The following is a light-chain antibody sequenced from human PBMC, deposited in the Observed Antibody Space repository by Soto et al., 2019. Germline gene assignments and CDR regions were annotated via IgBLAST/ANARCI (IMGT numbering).Light chain of an antibody. CDR1: QNIHTY. V-gene: IGKV1-39*01. CDR3: QQSYNTPRT. J-gene: IGKJ1*01. CDR2: VAT. Sequence: DIPMTQSPSSLSASIGDRITITCRASQNIHTYLNWYQQKPAKAPKLLISVATNLQSGVPSRFSGSGSGTNFTLTLTSLQPEDCATYYSQQSYNTPRTFGQGTKVEIK.